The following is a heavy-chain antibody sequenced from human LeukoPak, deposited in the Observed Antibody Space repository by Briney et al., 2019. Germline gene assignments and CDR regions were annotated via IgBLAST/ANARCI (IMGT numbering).Heavy chain of an antibody. CDR3: ARGLEATSDL. CDR1: GYTFTGYY. Sequence: ASVKVSCKASGYTFTGYYMHWVRQAPGQGLEWMGRINPNSGGTNYAQKFSGRVTMTRDTSISTAYMELSRLRSDDTGVSYCARGLEATSDLGGQGTLVTVSS. D-gene: IGHD1-26*01. J-gene: IGHJ5*02. CDR2: INPNSGGT. V-gene: IGHV1-2*05.